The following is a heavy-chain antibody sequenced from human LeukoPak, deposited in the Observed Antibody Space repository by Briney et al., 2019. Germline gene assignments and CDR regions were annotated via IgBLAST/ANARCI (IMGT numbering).Heavy chain of an antibody. Sequence: PSETLSLTCAVYGGSFSGYYWSWIRQPPGKGLEWIGEINHSGSTNYNPSLKSRVTISVDTSKNQFSLKLSSVTAADTAVYYCARHSSWSSPRYYYYYYYYMDVWGKGTTVTISS. J-gene: IGHJ6*03. CDR1: GGSFSGYY. D-gene: IGHD3-10*01. CDR2: INHSGST. V-gene: IGHV4-34*01. CDR3: ARHSSWSSPRYYYYYYYYMDV.